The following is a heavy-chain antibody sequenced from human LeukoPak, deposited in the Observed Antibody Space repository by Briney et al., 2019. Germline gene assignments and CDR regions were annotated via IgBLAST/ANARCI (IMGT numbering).Heavy chain of an antibody. D-gene: IGHD5-24*01. J-gene: IGHJ4*02. CDR1: GFTFSSYW. Sequence: GGSLRLSCAASGFTFSSYWMHWVRQRPGKGLVWVSRIHLDGRTTNYADSVKGRFTISRDNAKNSLYLQMNSLRAEDTAVYFCAGRDVYNSAFWGQGTLVTVSS. CDR3: AGRDVYNSAF. CDR2: IHLDGRTT. V-gene: IGHV3-74*01.